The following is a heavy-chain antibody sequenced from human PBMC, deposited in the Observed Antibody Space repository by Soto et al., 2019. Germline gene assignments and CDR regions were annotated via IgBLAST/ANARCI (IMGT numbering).Heavy chain of an antibody. J-gene: IGHJ4*02. Sequence: SVKVSCKASGGTFSSYAISWVRQAPGQGLEWMGGIIPIFGTANYAQKLQGRVTMTTDTSTSTAYMELRSLRSDDTAVYYCARLGYCSGGSCYLPLFDYWGQGTLVTVSS. CDR2: IIPIFGTA. CDR1: GGTFSSYA. CDR3: ARLGYCSGGSCYLPLFDY. V-gene: IGHV1-69*05. D-gene: IGHD2-15*01.